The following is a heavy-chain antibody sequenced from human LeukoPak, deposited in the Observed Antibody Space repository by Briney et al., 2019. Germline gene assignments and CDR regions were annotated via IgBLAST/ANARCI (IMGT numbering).Heavy chain of an antibody. CDR2: IYYSGST. D-gene: IGHD3-9*01. V-gene: IGHV4-59*08. CDR1: GGSISSYY. Sequence: SETLPLTCTVSGGSISSYYWSWIRQPPGKGLEWIGYIYYSGSTNYNPSLKSRVTISVDTSKNQFSLKLSSVTAADTAVYYCARQHRDYDILTGYYIEDEDWGQGTLVTVSS. J-gene: IGHJ4*02. CDR3: ARQHRDYDILTGYYIEDED.